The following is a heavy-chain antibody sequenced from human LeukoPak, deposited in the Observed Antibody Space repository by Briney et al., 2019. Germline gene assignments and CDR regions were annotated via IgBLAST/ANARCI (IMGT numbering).Heavy chain of an antibody. CDR1: GYTFTSYY. J-gene: IGHJ6*03. V-gene: IGHV1-46*01. D-gene: IGHD3-9*01. CDR2: INPSGGST. Sequence: ASVKVSCKASGYTFTSYYMHWVRQAPGQGLEWMGIINPSGGSTSYAQKFQGRVIMTRDMSTSTVYMELSSLRSDDTAVYYCARDRVLRYFDWASYYYYYMDVWGKGTTVTVSS. CDR3: ARDRVLRYFDWASYYYYYMDV.